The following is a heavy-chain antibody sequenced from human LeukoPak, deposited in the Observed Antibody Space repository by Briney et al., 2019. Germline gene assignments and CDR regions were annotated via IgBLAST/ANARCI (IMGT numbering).Heavy chain of an antibody. CDR1: GYTFTSYD. Sequence: ASVTVSCKASGYTFTSYDINWVRQATGQGLEWMGWMNPNRGNTGYAQKFQGRVTITRNTSISTAYMELSSLRSEDTAVYYCARAKSIAARPRYYYYMDVWGKGTTVTVSS. D-gene: IGHD6-6*01. V-gene: IGHV1-8*03. CDR3: ARAKSIAARPRYYYYMDV. CDR2: MNPNRGNT. J-gene: IGHJ6*03.